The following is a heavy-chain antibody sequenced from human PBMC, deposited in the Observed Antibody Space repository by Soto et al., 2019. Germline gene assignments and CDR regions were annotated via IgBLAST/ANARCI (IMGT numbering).Heavy chain of an antibody. CDR2: VRHDGREE. CDR1: GFTFSTYG. CDR3: ARWFFSAVYPAHFAH. J-gene: IGHJ1*01. Sequence: GGSLRLSCAASGFTFSTYGMHWVRQAPGKGLEYVAGVRHDGREEYYVDSVRGRFTISRDNYKNMLSLQMNSLRAEDTAVYYCARWFFSAVYPAHFAHWGQGTPVTVSS. V-gene: IGHV3-33*01. D-gene: IGHD3-10*01.